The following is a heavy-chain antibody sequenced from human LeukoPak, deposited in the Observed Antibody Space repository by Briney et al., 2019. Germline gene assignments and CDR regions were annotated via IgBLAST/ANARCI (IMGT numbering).Heavy chain of an antibody. CDR3: ARDRQSYCSSTSCSNWFDP. D-gene: IGHD2-2*01. J-gene: IGHJ5*02. CDR1: GGSISSYY. V-gene: IGHV4-4*09. CDR2: IYTSGST. Sequence: PSETLSLTCTVSGGSISSYYWSWIRQPPGKGLEWIGYIYTSGSTNYNPSLKSRVTISVDTSKNQFSLKLSSVTAADTAVYYCARDRQSYCSSTSCSNWFDPWGQGTLVTVSS.